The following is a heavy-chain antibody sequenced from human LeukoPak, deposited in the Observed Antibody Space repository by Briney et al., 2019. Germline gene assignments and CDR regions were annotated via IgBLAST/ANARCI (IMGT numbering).Heavy chain of an antibody. D-gene: IGHD6-13*01. CDR2: INPNSGGT. J-gene: IGHJ4*02. V-gene: IGHV1-2*02. Sequence: GASVKVSCKASGYTFIGYYMHWVRQAPGQGLEWMGWINPNSGGTNYAQKFQGRVTMTRDTSISTAYMELSRLRSDDTAVYYCARRDLVAAAGSDYWGQGTLVTVSS. CDR1: GYTFIGYY. CDR3: ARRDLVAAAGSDY.